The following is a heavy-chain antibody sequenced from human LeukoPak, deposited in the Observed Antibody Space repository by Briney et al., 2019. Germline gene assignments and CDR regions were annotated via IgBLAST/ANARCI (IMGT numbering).Heavy chain of an antibody. J-gene: IGHJ5*02. Sequence: GGSLRLPCAASGFTFSSYTMNWVRQAPGKGLEWVSSISSSSSYIYYADSVKGRFTISRDNAKNSLYLQMNSLRAEDTAVYYCATYPTGRFDPWGQGTLVTVSS. V-gene: IGHV3-21*01. CDR2: ISSSSSYI. CDR3: ATYPTGRFDP. CDR1: GFTFSSYT. D-gene: IGHD2-8*02.